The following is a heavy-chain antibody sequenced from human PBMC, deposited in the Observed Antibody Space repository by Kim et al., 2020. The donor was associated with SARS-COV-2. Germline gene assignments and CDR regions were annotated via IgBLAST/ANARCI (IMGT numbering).Heavy chain of an antibody. V-gene: IGHV3-33*05. CDR2: ISYDGSHK. J-gene: IGHJ4*02. Sequence: GGSLKLSCAASGFTFSTYGMHWVRQAPGKGLEWVAGISYDGSHKLYEGSVKGRLTISRDNSKNTLYLQMNSLRVEDTAVYYCAGDLESRAWNGGYWGQGTLVTVSS. CDR1: GFTFSTYG. CDR3: AGDLESRAWNGGY. D-gene: IGHD1-1*01.